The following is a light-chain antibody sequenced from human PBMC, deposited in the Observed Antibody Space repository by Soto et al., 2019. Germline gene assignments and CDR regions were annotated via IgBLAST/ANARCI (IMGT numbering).Light chain of an antibody. J-gene: IGLJ1*01. Sequence: QSVLTQPPSVSGAPGQRVTISCTGGSSNIGAGYHVHWYQQLPRTAPKLLIFDNNNRPSGVPDRFSGSKSGNTASLTISGLQAEDEADYFCSSYSISTAYLFGTGTKVTVL. V-gene: IGLV1-40*01. CDR2: DNN. CDR3: SSYSISTAYL. CDR1: SSNIGAGYH.